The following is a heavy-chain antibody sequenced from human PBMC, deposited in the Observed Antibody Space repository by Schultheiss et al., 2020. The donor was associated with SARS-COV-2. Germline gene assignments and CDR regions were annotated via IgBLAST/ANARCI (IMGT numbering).Heavy chain of an antibody. J-gene: IGHJ6*02. CDR2: ISGSGGST. V-gene: IGHV3-23*01. Sequence: GGSLRLSCAASGFTFSSYAMSWVRQAPGKGLEWVSAISGSGGSTYYADSVKGRFTISRDNSKNTLYLQMNSLRAEDTAVYYCARMRWLRDYYYYYGMDVWGQGTTVTVSS. D-gene: IGHD5-12*01. CDR3: ARMRWLRDYYYYYGMDV. CDR1: GFTFSSYA.